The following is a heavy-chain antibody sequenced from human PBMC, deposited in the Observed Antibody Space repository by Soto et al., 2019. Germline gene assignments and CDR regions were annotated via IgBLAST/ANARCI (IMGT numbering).Heavy chain of an antibody. CDR3: ASGLPPLYYDFWSGYRGWFDP. V-gene: IGHV4-39*01. Sequence: QLQLQESGPGLVKPSETLSLTCTVSGGSISSSSYYWGWIRQPPGKGLEWIGSIYYSGSTYYNPSLKSRVTISVDTSKIQFSLRLSSVTAADTAVYYCASGLPPLYYDFWSGYRGWFDPWGQGTLVTVSS. CDR2: IYYSGST. CDR1: GGSISSSSYY. J-gene: IGHJ5*02. D-gene: IGHD3-3*01.